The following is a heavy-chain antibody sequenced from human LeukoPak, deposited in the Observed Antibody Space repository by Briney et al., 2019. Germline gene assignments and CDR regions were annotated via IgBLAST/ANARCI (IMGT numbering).Heavy chain of an antibody. CDR2: IIPNLGTT. CDR3: ATTNDGGGYQWGDFFDF. D-gene: IGHD3-22*01. V-gene: IGHV1-69*04. CDR1: GGTSNSHA. Sequence: SVKVSCKASGGTSNSHAISWGRQAPGQGLEWMGRIIPNLGTTNRAQNFQDRVTLTADKSTNTAYMELTSLTSDDTAVYYCATTNDGGGYQWGDFFDFWGQGTLVTVSS. J-gene: IGHJ4*02.